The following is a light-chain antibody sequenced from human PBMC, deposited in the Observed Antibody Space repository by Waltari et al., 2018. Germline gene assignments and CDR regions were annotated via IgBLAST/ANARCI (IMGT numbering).Light chain of an antibody. Sequence: ELVMPQSTATLSVSPGDRATLSCRASQSVSSYLAWYQQKSGQTPRLLIYGASTRAAGVPARFSGSGSGTEFTLTISSLQSEDFAVYYCQQYNQWPPLTFGGGTKVEIK. CDR1: QSVSSY. J-gene: IGKJ4*01. CDR2: GAS. CDR3: QQYNQWPPLT. V-gene: IGKV3-15*01.